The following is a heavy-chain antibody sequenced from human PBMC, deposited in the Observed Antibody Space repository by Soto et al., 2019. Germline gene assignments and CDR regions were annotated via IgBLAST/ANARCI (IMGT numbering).Heavy chain of an antibody. CDR2: IWYDGSNK. D-gene: IGHD1-26*01. CDR3: ARDTLVYSGSYNFDY. V-gene: IGHV3-33*01. J-gene: IGHJ4*02. CDR1: GFTFSSYG. Sequence: GGSLRLSCAASGFTFSSYGMHWVRQAPGKGLEWVAVIWYDGSNKYYADSVKGRFTISRDNSKNTLYLQMNSLRAEDTAVYYCARDTLVYSGSYNFDYWGQGTLVTVSS.